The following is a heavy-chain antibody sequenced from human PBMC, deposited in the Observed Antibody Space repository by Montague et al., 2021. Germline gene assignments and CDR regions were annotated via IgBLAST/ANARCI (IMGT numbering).Heavy chain of an antibody. Sequence: SETLSLTCTVSGGSISSSTHYWGWIRQAPGKGRDWIGSIFRNGDSFYNPSLKSPVIISVDTSGNQFSLRLTSVTAADTDVYFCALQWEGGSYGRAIEYWGRGILVTVSS. D-gene: IGHD3-16*01. J-gene: IGHJ4*02. V-gene: IGHV4-39*01. CDR2: IFRNGDS. CDR1: GGSISSSTHY. CDR3: ALQWEGGSYGRAIEY.